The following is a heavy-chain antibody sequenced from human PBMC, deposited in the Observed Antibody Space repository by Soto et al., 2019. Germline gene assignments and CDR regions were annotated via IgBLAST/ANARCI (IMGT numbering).Heavy chain of an antibody. CDR2: ITYNGVTT. CDR1: GFTFSNYA. D-gene: IGHD6-13*01. Sequence: GGSLRLSCAASGFTFSNYAMSWVRQAPGKGLEWVSTITYNGVTTYYADSVKGRFTISRDNSKNTLYLQMHNLRAEDTAVYYCAKDLGSGIAAAGAIDYWGQGTLVTVSS. V-gene: IGHV3-23*01. CDR3: AKDLGSGIAAAGAIDY. J-gene: IGHJ4*02.